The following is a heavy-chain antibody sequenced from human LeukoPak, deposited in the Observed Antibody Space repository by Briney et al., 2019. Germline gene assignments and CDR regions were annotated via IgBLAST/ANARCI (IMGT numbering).Heavy chain of an antibody. J-gene: IGHJ4*02. D-gene: IGHD3-22*01. CDR2: FDPEDGET. V-gene: IGHV1-24*01. CDR3: ATIPRHYYDSSGYYYFDY. CDR1: GYTLTELS. Sequence: GASVKVSCKVSGYTLTELSMHWLRHAPGKGLEWMGGFDPEDGETIYAQKFQGRVTMTEDTSTDTAYMELSSLRSEDTAVYYCATIPRHYYDSSGYYYFDYWGQGTLVTVSS.